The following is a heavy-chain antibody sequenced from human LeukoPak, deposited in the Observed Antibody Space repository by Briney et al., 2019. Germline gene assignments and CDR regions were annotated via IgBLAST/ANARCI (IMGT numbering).Heavy chain of an antibody. CDR1: GFTFGSYE. Sequence: GGSLRLSCAASGFTFGSYEMNWVRQAPGKGLEWVSYISSSGSTIYYADSVKGRFTISRDNAKNSLYLQMNSLRAEDTAVYYCARDRIYSSGWYGHFDYWGQGTLVTVSS. J-gene: IGHJ4*02. CDR3: ARDRIYSSGWYGHFDY. D-gene: IGHD6-19*01. CDR2: ISSSGSTI. V-gene: IGHV3-48*03.